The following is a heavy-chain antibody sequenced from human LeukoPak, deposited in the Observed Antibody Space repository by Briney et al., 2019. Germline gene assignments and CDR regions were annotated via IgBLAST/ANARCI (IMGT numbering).Heavy chain of an antibody. CDR1: GFTFSDYY. Sequence: PGGSLRLSCAASGFTFSDYYMSWIRQAPGKGLEWVSYISSSGSTIYYADSVKGRFTISRDNAKNSLYLQMNSLRAEDTAVYYCAREASYDFWSGYLFDYWGQGTLVTVSS. CDR3: AREASYDFWSGYLFDY. CDR2: ISSSGSTI. J-gene: IGHJ4*02. V-gene: IGHV3-11*01. D-gene: IGHD3-3*01.